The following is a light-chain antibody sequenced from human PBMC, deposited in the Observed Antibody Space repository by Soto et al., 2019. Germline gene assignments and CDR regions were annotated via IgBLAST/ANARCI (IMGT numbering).Light chain of an antibody. J-gene: IGKJ5*01. CDR1: QSVSNN. Sequence: EIVLTQSPATLSLSPGERATVSCRASQSVSNNLGWYQQKPCQAPRLLIYDASNRATGIPARFSGSGSGTVFTLTISSLEPEDCAVYYCQHGGTFGQGTRLEIK. CDR2: DAS. V-gene: IGKV3-11*01. CDR3: QHGGT.